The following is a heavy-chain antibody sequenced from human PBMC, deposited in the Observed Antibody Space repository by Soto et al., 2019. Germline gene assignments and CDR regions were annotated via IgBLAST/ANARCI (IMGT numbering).Heavy chain of an antibody. J-gene: IGHJ5*02. CDR3: ARESSGWSNSFAP. CDR2: IWYDGSNK. D-gene: IGHD6-19*01. CDR1: GFTSSSYG. V-gene: IGHV3-33*01. Sequence: QVQLVESGGGVVQPGRSLRLSCVASGFTSSSYGIHWVRQAPGKGLEWVAVIWYDGSNKYYADSVKGRFTISRDNSKNSLYLQMNSLRAEDTALYYSARESSGWSNSFAPWGQGTLVTVSS.